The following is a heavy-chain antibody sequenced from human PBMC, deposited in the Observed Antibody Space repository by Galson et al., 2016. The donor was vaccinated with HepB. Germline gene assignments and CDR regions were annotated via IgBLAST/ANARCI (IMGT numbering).Heavy chain of an antibody. V-gene: IGHV3-23*01. CDR2: TSGSASAGST. Sequence: SLRLSCAASGFTFSNCAMSWVRQAPGKGLEWVSATSGSASAGSTYYADSVKGRFTISRDNSKNTLYLQMNNLRPDDTAVYYCAGVSRFQVDYWGQGTLVTVSS. D-gene: IGHD5/OR15-5a*01. CDR3: AGVSRFQVDY. CDR1: GFTFSNCA. J-gene: IGHJ4*02.